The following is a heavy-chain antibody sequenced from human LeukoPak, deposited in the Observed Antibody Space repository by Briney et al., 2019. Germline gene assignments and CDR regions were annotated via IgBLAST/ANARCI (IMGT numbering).Heavy chain of an antibody. V-gene: IGHV4-34*01. D-gene: IGHD4-17*01. CDR3: ARAHYRDYGGSDY. J-gene: IGHJ4*02. CDR2: INHSGST. Sequence: SETLSLTCAVYGGSFSGYSWSWIRQPPGQGLEWIGEINHSGSTYYNPSLKSRVTISVDMSKNQFSLKLTSVTAADTAVYYCARAHYRDYGGSDYWGQGTLVTVSS. CDR1: GGSFSGYS.